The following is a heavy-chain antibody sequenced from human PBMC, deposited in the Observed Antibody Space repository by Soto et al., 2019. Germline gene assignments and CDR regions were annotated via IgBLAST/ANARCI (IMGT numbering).Heavy chain of an antibody. Sequence: QVQLQESGPGLVKPSGTLSLTCSVSGASISSDKWWRWVRQPPGKGLEWIGEIDHSGRTNYNPSLNSLGTILVETSKNQVSLELSSMTAADTAVYYCARDGDWQFDSWGHGTLVTGSS. J-gene: IGHJ4*01. D-gene: IGHD2-21*02. V-gene: IGHV4-4*02. CDR1: GASISSDKW. CDR3: ARDGDWQFDS. CDR2: IDHSGRT.